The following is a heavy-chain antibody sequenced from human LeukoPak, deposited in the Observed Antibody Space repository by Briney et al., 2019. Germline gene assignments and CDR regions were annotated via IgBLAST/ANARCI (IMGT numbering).Heavy chain of an antibody. CDR2: INHSGST. CDR1: GGSFCGYY. CDR3: ARGYYMDV. V-gene: IGHV4-34*01. Sequence: PSETLSLTCAVYGGSFCGYYWSWGPPRPGKGLEWIGQINHSGSTNYIPSLKSRVNISVYTSKNQFSLKLSSVSAADTAVYYCARGYYMDVWGKGTTVTVSS. J-gene: IGHJ6*03.